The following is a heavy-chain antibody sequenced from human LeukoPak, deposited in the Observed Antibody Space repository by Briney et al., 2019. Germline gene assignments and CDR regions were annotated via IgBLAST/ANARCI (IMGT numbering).Heavy chain of an antibody. D-gene: IGHD3-10*01. Sequence: GGSLRLSCAASGFTFSSYDMHWVRQATGKGLEWVSAIGTAGDTYYPGSVKGRFTNSRENAKNSLYLQMNSLRAGDTAVYYCARGRGPGPMVRGVKRYYYYYGMDVWGQGTTVTVSS. V-gene: IGHV3-13*01. CDR1: GFTFSSYD. CDR3: ARGRGPGPMVRGVKRYYYYYGMDV. CDR2: IGTAGDT. J-gene: IGHJ6*02.